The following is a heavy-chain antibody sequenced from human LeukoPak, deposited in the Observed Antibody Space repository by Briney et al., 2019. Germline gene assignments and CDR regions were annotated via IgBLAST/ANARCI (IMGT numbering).Heavy chain of an antibody. D-gene: IGHD3-3*01. CDR1: GGSISSGGYY. CDR2: IYYSGST. V-gene: IGHV4-31*03. Sequence: PSETLSLTCTVSGGSISSGGYYWSWIRQHPGKGLEWIGYIYYSGSTYYNPSLKSRVTISVDTSKNQFSLKLSSVTAADTAVYYCARTPAEITIFGVASEDYYYYGMDVWGQGTTVTVSS. J-gene: IGHJ6*02. CDR3: ARTPAEITIFGVASEDYYYYGMDV.